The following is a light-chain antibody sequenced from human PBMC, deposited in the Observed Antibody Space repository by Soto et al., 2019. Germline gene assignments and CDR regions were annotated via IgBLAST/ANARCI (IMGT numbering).Light chain of an antibody. J-gene: IGKJ1*01. CDR1: QGISSA. V-gene: IGKV1-13*02. CDR3: QQFNSYPWT. Sequence: AIQLTQSPSSLSASVGDRVTITCRASQGISSALAWYQQKPGKAPKLLIYDASSLESGVPSRFSGSGSGKDFTLTITSLQPEDFAAYYCQQFNSYPWTFGQGTKVEIK. CDR2: DAS.